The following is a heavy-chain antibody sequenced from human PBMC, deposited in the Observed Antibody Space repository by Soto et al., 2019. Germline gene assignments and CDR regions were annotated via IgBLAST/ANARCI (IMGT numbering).Heavy chain of an antibody. CDR3: ARDNNRLQLGGNYYYIMDV. J-gene: IGHJ6*02. V-gene: IGHV1-69*12. D-gene: IGHD1-1*01. Sequence: QVQLVQSGAEVKKPGSSVKVSCKASGGTFSESAISWVRQAPGQGLEWMGGIIPIFRTPDYAQKFQGRVTITADEPTSTAYMELSGLRSEDTAMYYCARDNNRLQLGGNYYYIMDVWGQGITVIVSS. CDR1: GGTFSESA. CDR2: IIPIFRTP.